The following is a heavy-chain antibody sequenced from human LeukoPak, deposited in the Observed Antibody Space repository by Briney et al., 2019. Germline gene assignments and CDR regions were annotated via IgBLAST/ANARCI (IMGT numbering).Heavy chain of an antibody. CDR3: AKDWDYYDSSGRWGAFDI. Sequence: GGSLRLSCAASGFTFYDYAMHWGRHAPGKGLEWVSGISWISGSIEYADSVKGRFTISRDNAKKSLFLQMNSLRAEDTALYYCAKDWDYYDSSGRWGAFDIWGQGTMVTVSS. CDR1: GFTFYDYA. V-gene: IGHV3-9*01. D-gene: IGHD3-22*01. J-gene: IGHJ3*02. CDR2: ISWISGSI.